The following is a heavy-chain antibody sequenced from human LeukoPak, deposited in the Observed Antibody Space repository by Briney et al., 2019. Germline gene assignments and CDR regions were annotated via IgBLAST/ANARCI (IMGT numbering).Heavy chain of an antibody. CDR3: ALLLGNRGKYQLSKGLFGYYYMDV. J-gene: IGHJ6*03. Sequence: ASVKVSCKASGYTFTGYYMHWVRQAPGQGLEWMGWINPNSGGTNYAQKFQGRVTMTRDTSISTAYMELSRLRSDDTAVYYCALLLGNRGKYQLSKGLFGYYYMDVWGKGTTVTVSS. D-gene: IGHD2-2*01. V-gene: IGHV1-2*02. CDR1: GYTFTGYY. CDR2: INPNSGGT.